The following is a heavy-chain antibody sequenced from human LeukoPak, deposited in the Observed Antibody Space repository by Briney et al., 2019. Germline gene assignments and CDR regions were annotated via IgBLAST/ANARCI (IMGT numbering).Heavy chain of an antibody. CDR1: GGSFSGYY. V-gene: IGHV4-34*01. CDR3: ARDCSSTSCYSLDY. D-gene: IGHD2-2*02. CDR2: INHSGST. Sequence: SETLSPTCAVYGGSFSGYYWSWIRQPPGKGLEWIGEINHSGSTNYNPSLKSRVTISVDTSKNQFSLKLSSVTAADTAVYYCARDCSSTSCYSLDYWGQGTLVTVSS. J-gene: IGHJ4*02.